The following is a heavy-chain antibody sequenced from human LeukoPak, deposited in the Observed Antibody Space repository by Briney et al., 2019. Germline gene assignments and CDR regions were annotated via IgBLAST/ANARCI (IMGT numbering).Heavy chain of an antibody. J-gene: IGHJ4*02. CDR1: GFTYSSYA. V-gene: IGHV3-23*01. Sequence: GVSFRLSCAASGFTYSSYAMGWVRQSPGKGLEWASAISGSGGSTYYADSVKGRFTISRDNSKDTLYLQMNSLRAEDTAVYFCFKQRTAYEILTGYYDYWGQGTLVTVSS. CDR2: ISGSGGST. D-gene: IGHD3-9*01. CDR3: FKQRTAYEILTGYYDY.